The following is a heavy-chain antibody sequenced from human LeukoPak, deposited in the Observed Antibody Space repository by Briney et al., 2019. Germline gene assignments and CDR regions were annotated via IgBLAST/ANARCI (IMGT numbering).Heavy chain of an antibody. CDR3: ARGRGLAAAGKDYYYYMDV. D-gene: IGHD6-13*01. V-gene: IGHV1-2*02. CDR1: GYTFTGYY. J-gene: IGHJ6*03. CDR2: INPNSGGT. Sequence: GASVKVSCKASGYTFTGYYMHWVRQAPGQGLEWMGWINPNSGGTNYAQKFQGRVTMTRDTSISTAYMELSRLRSDDTAVYYCARGRGLAAAGKDYYYYMDVWGKGTTVTVSS.